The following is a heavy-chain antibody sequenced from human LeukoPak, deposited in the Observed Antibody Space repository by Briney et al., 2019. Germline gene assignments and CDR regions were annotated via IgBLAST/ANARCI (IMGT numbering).Heavy chain of an antibody. Sequence: ASVKVSCKASGYTFTGYYMHWVRQAPGQGLEWMGWINPNSGGTNYAQKLQGRVTMTIDTSTSTAYMELRSLRSDDTAVYFCARAFHHDSSGYYGSYFYYYYMDVWGKGTTVTISS. CDR1: GYTFTGYY. J-gene: IGHJ6*03. CDR2: INPNSGGT. CDR3: ARAFHHDSSGYYGSYFYYYYMDV. D-gene: IGHD3-22*01. V-gene: IGHV1-2*02.